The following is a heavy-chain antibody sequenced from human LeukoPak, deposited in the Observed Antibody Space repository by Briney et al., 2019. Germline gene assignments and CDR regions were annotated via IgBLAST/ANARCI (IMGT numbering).Heavy chain of an antibody. Sequence: ASVTCSCTASGYTFTNYTINWVRLAPGQGLEWMGWIDTNTGNPTYAQGFAGRFVFSLDTSVTTTYLQISSLRAEDTAVYYCTRGRDTTGYFVYWGQGTLVTVSS. CDR2: IDTNTGNP. CDR1: GYTFTNYT. D-gene: IGHD3-22*01. V-gene: IGHV7-4-1*02. CDR3: TRGRDTTGYFVY. J-gene: IGHJ4*02.